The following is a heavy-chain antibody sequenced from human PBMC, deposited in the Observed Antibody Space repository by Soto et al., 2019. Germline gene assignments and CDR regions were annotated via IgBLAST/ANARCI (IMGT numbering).Heavy chain of an antibody. CDR1: GGSISSGGYY. V-gene: IGHV4-31*03. Sequence: PSGTLSVTCTVPGGSISSGGYYWSWIRQHPGKGLEWIGYIYYSGSTYYNPSLKSRVTISVDTSKTQFSLKLSSVTAADAAVYYCARVSGSTDYYDFLSGPNPVFDYWAQGTLVPVS. D-gene: IGHD3-3*01. CDR2: IYYSGST. J-gene: IGHJ4*02. CDR3: ARVSGSTDYYDFLSGPNPVFDY.